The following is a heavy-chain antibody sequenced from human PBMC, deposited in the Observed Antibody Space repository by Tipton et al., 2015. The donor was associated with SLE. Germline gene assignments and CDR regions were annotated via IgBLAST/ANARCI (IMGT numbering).Heavy chain of an antibody. CDR2: IKQDGSET. J-gene: IGHJ6*02. V-gene: IGHV3-7*01. D-gene: IGHD3-10*01. CDR1: GFTFSSYW. CDR3: ARDDVLLWFRGMDV. Sequence: GSLRLSCAASGFTFSSYWMSWVRQAPGKGLEWVANIKQDGSETRYVDSVRGRFTISRDNAKNTLYLQMNSLRAEDTAVYYCARDDVLLWFRGMDVWGQGTTVTISS.